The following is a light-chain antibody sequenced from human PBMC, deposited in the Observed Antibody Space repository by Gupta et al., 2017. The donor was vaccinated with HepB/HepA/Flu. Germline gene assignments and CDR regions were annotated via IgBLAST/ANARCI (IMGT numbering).Light chain of an antibody. J-gene: IGKJ5*01. V-gene: IGKV3-11*01. CDR1: QSIGNH. CDR2: EAS. CDR3: KQGQQAPRN. Sequence: VLTQSPATLTLSPGASATFSCRASQSIGNHLGWYQQKPGQAPRLLIYEASNRATGIPARFSGSGSGTDFTLKISRVETEDVGVYYCKQGQQAPRNFGQGTRLEIK.